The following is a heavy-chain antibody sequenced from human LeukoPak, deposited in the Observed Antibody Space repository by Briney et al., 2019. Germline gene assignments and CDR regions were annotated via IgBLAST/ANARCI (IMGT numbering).Heavy chain of an antibody. V-gene: IGHV3-74*01. CDR1: GFTFSHYW. J-gene: IGHJ4*02. Sequence: GGSLRLTCAASGFTFSHYWMHWVRQAPGKGLVWVSRIESDGGRTDYADSLKGRFTISRDNAKNTLYLEMNSLRAEDTAVYYCARVGHCSSTACFIDYWGQGTLVTVSS. CDR3: ARVGHCSSTACFIDY. D-gene: IGHD2-2*01. CDR2: IESDGGRT.